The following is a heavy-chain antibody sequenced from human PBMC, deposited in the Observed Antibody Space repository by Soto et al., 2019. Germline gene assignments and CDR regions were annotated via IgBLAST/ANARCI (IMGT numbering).Heavy chain of an antibody. CDR3: AKFFVETGGSSGWPWSFHY. CDR2: ISGSGGTT. J-gene: IGHJ4*02. V-gene: IGHV3-23*01. D-gene: IGHD6-25*01. Sequence: EVQLLESGGGLVQPGRSLRLSCAASGFTFRSYAMSWVRQAPGKGLAWVSAISGSGGTTYYADSVKGRFTISRDHSKNTRFLQMNSLRAEDTAVYYCAKFFVETGGSSGWPWSFHYWGQGTLVTVSS. CDR1: GFTFRSYA.